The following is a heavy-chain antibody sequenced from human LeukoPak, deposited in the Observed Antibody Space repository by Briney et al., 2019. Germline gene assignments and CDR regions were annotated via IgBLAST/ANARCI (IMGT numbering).Heavy chain of an antibody. CDR2: ISWNNGSI. CDR3: IKDTDCDILTGYYTFDY. D-gene: IGHD3-9*01. V-gene: IGHV3-9*01. CDR1: GFTFDVYA. Sequence: GGSLRLSCAASGFTFDVYAMHWVRQAPGKGLEWVSGISWNNGSIGYADSVKGRFTISRDNAKNSLYLQMNSLRAEDAALYYCIKDTDCDILTGYYTFDYWGQGTLVTVSS. J-gene: IGHJ4*02.